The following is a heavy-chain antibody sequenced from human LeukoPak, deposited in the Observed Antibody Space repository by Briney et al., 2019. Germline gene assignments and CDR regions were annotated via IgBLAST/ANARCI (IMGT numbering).Heavy chain of an antibody. V-gene: IGHV3-30*02. CDR3: EAVVPAAMPTDAFDI. CDR2: IRYDGSNK. J-gene: IGHJ3*02. D-gene: IGHD2-2*01. CDR1: GFTFSSYG. Sequence: PGGSLRLSCAASGFTFSSYGMHWVRQAPGKGLEWVAFIRYDGSNKYYADSVKGRFTISRDNSKNTLYLQMNSLRAEDTTVYYCEAVVPAAMPTDAFDIWGQGTMVTVSS.